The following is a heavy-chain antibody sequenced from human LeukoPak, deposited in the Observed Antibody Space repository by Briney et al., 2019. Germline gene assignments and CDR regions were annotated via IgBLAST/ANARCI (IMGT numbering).Heavy chain of an antibody. CDR1: GFIFSDYY. Sequence: PGGSLRPSCAASGFIFSDYYMRWIRQAPGKGLEWVSYISSSGSTIYYADSVKGRFTISRDNAKNSLYLQMNSLRAEDTAVYYCARGSYNWNDPDEYFQHWGQGTLVTVSS. CDR3: ARGSYNWNDPDEYFQH. J-gene: IGHJ1*01. CDR2: ISSSGSTI. D-gene: IGHD1-1*01. V-gene: IGHV3-11*01.